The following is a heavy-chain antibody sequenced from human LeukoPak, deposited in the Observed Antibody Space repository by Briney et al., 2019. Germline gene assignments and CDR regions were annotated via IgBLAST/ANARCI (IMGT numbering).Heavy chain of an antibody. Sequence: GGSLRLSCAASGFTFSSYDMTWVRQAPGKGLEWVSSISGSGGTTYYADSVKGRFTISRDNSKNTLYLQMNSLRAEDTALHYCAKDRGSGWGIDYWGQGTLVTVSS. CDR1: GFTFSSYD. CDR2: ISGSGGTT. V-gene: IGHV3-23*01. CDR3: AKDRGSGWGIDY. D-gene: IGHD6-19*01. J-gene: IGHJ4*02.